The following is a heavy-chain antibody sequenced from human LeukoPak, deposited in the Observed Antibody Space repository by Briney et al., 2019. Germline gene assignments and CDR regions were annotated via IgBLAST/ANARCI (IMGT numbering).Heavy chain of an antibody. D-gene: IGHD3-22*01. J-gene: IGHJ4*02. CDR3: ATTYYYESSGYAGY. CDR2: INSDGSST. Sequence: GGSLRLSCAASGFTFSTYWMHWVRQAPGKGLVWVSRINSDGSSTSYADSVKGRFTLSRDNAKNTLYLQMNSLGAEDTAVYYCATTYYYESSGYAGYWGQGTLVTVSS. V-gene: IGHV3-74*01. CDR1: GFTFSTYW.